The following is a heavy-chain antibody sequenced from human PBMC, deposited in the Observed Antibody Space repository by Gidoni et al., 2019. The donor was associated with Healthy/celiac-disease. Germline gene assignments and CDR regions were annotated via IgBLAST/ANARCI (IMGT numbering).Heavy chain of an antibody. CDR1: GFTFSRYA. CDR2: ISGSGGST. CDR3: AKVGYYYDSSGYFDY. V-gene: IGHV3-23*01. J-gene: IGHJ4*02. Sequence: EVQLLESGGGLVQPRGSLRLSCAASGFTFSRYAMSWVRQAPGKGLGWVSAISGSGGSTYYADSVKGRFTISRDNSKNTLYLQMNSLRAEDTAVYYCAKVGYYYDSSGYFDYWGQGTLVTVSS. D-gene: IGHD3-22*01.